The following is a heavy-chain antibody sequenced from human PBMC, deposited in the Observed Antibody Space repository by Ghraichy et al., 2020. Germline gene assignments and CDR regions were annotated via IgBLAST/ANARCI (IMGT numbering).Heavy chain of an antibody. CDR2: INHSSGTT. Sequence: GSLKLSCAVKGGSFSGYFWSWIRQPPGKGLEWIGEINHSSGTTNYNPSLKSRVTVSVDMSMNQFSLRLDSVTAADTAVYYCARVGRSLYYYYYGMDVWGQGTTVTVSS. J-gene: IGHJ6*02. CDR3: ARVGRSLYYYYYGMDV. D-gene: IGHD2-2*02. V-gene: IGHV4-34*01. CDR1: GGSFSGYF.